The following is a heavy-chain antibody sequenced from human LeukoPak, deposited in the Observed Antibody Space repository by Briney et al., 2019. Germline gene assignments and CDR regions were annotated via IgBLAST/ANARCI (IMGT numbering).Heavy chain of an antibody. V-gene: IGHV1-69*05. J-gene: IGHJ4*02. CDR1: GGTFSSYA. Sequence: ASVKVSCKASGGTFSSYAISWVRQTPGQGLEWMGRIIPIFGTANYAQKFQGRVTITTDESTSTAYMELSSLRSEDTAVYYCARSGVLVGATRLDYWGQGTLVTVSS. D-gene: IGHD1-26*01. CDR2: IIPIFGTA. CDR3: ARSGVLVGATRLDY.